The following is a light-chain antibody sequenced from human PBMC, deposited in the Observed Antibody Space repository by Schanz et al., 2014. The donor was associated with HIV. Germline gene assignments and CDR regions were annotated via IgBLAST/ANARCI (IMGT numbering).Light chain of an antibody. CDR1: SGDVGSYNY. CDR2: DVS. Sequence: QSALTQPASVSGSPGQSISISCTGTSGDVGSYNYVSWYQQHPGKAPKLMIYDVSNRPSGVSNRFSGSKSGNTASLTISGLQAEDEADYYCTSYAGYGAPTLVVFGGGTKLTVL. V-gene: IGLV2-14*03. CDR3: TSYAGYGAPTLVV. J-gene: IGLJ3*02.